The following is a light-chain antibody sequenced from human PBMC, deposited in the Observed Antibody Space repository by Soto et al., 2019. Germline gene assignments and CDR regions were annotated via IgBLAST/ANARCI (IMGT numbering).Light chain of an antibody. CDR3: QQRSNWPPIT. CDR2: AAS. CDR1: RSVGNN. V-gene: IGKV3-11*01. J-gene: IGKJ5*01. Sequence: EIVLTQSPATLSLSPGERATLSCRASRSVGNNLAWYQKKPGQAPGLLIYAASTRATGIPARFSGSGSGTDFTLTISSLEPEDFAVYYCQQRSNWPPITFGQGARLEIK.